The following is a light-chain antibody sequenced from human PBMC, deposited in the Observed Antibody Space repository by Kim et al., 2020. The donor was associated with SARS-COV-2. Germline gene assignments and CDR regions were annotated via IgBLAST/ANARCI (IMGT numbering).Light chain of an antibody. J-gene: IGLJ2*01. Sequence: ALGKTVRITCQGDSIRRYYATWYQQKPGQAPILVIYGKNNRPSGIPDRFYGSSSGKTASLTITGTQAGDEADYYCNSRDSNNNVLFGGGTRLTVL. CDR2: GKN. CDR3: NSRDSNNNVL. V-gene: IGLV3-19*01. CDR1: SIRRYY.